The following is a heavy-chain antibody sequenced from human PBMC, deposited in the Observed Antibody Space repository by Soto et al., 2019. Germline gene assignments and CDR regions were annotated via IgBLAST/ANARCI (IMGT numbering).Heavy chain of an antibody. CDR2: IYRTGST. J-gene: IGHJ4*02. Sequence: SETLSLTCAVSGGSFTSNNWWTWVRQPPGQGLEWIGEIYRTGSTNYNPSLKSRVTISLDKSENHFSLKFNSLTAADTAVYYCASGTLSTIAAPDSWGQGTLVTVSS. D-gene: IGHD6-13*01. V-gene: IGHV4-4*02. CDR1: GGSFTSNNW. CDR3: ASGTLSTIAAPDS.